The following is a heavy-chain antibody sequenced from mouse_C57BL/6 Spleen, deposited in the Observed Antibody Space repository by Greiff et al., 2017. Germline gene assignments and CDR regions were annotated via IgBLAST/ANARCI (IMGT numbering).Heavy chain of an antibody. CDR3: AKREVYYYGSSLYYAMDY. D-gene: IGHD1-1*01. J-gene: IGHJ4*01. V-gene: IGHV1-12*01. Sequence: LQPSWAALVRPGASVQMSCQASGYTFTSYNMHWVKQTPRQGLEWLGAIYPGSGDTSYNQKFTGKAPLTVDQSSSTAYMQLSSLTSEDSAVDFCAKREVYYYGSSLYYAMDYWGQGTSVTVAS. CDR2: IYPGSGDT. CDR1: GYTFTSYN.